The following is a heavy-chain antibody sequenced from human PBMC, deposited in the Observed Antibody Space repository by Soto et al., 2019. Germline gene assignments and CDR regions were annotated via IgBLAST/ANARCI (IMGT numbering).Heavy chain of an antibody. CDR2: ISYDGSNK. Sequence: QVQLVESGGGVVQPGRSLRLSCAASGFTFSSYGMHWVRQAPGKGLEWVAVISYDGSNKYYADSVKGRFTISRDNSKNTLYLQMNSLRAEDTAVYYCAKEGGRGAGYYYYYGMDVWGQGTTVTVSS. CDR3: AKEGGRGAGYYYYYGMDV. J-gene: IGHJ6*02. CDR1: GFTFSSYG. D-gene: IGHD6-19*01. V-gene: IGHV3-30*18.